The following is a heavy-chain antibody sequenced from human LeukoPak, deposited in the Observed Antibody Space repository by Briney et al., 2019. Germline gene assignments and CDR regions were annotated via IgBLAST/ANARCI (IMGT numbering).Heavy chain of an antibody. CDR3: ARDTSP. CDR1: GFTFSSYA. Sequence: GGSLRLSCAASGFTFSSYAMSWVRQAPGKGLEWVSVIYSGGSTYYADSVKGRFTISRDNSKNTLYLQMNSLRAEDTAVYYCARDTSPWGQGTLVTVSS. CDR2: IYSGGST. J-gene: IGHJ5*02. V-gene: IGHV3-53*01.